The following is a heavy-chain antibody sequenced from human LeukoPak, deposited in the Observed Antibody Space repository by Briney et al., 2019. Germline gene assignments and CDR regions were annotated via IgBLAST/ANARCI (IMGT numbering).Heavy chain of an antibody. D-gene: IGHD2-15*01. CDR1: GDSVSSPSAA. J-gene: IGHJ4*02. CDR2: TYYRSKWYY. CDR3: ARDGTWRLDY. V-gene: IGHV6-1*01. Sequence: SQTLSLTCAISGDSVSSPSAAWNWIRQSPSGGLEWLGRTYYRSKWYYDYALSVKSRSTINPDTSENQFSLQLNSVTPDDTAVYYCARDGTWRLDYWGQGILVTVSS.